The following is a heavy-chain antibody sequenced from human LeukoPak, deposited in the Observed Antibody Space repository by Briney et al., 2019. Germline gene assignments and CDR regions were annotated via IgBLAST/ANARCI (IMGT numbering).Heavy chain of an antibody. V-gene: IGHV4-4*07. Sequence: PSETLSLTCTVSGGSISSYYWSWIRQPAGKGLEWLGRVYSSGSTKYNPSLESRVTMSVDTSKNQFSLKLNFVTAADTAVYYCASSRGVVTAYDIWGQGTMVTVSS. D-gene: IGHD2-21*02. CDR1: GGSISSYY. CDR2: VYSSGST. J-gene: IGHJ3*02. CDR3: ASSRGVVTAYDI.